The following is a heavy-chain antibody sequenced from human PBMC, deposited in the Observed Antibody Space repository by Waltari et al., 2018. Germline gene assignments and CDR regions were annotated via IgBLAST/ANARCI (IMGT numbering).Heavy chain of an antibody. CDR1: GGTFRSYA. D-gene: IGHD2-21*02. J-gene: IGHJ4*02. CDR2: IIPIFGTA. CDR3: AISPVTGGGYFDY. Sequence: QVQLVQSGAEVKKPGSSVTGSCKASGGTFRSYAVIWVRQAPGQGLEWMGRIIPIFGTANYAQKFQGRVTITADKSTSTAYMELSSLRSEDTAVYYCAISPVTGGGYFDYWGQGTLVTVSS. V-gene: IGHV1-69*13.